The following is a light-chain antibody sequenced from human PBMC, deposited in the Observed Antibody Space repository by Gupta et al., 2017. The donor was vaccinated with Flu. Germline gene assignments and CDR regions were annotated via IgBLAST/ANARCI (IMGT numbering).Light chain of an antibody. CDR3: MQALQIPWT. V-gene: IGKV2-28*01. J-gene: IGKJ1*01. Sequence: DVVMTQSPLSLAVTPGEPASISCRSSQSLLYGQGYNYLDWYLQKPGQSPQLLIYLGSNRASGVPDRFNGSGSGTDFTLKISRVEAEDVGVYYCMQALQIPWTFGQGTKVEI. CDR1: QSLLYGQGYNY. CDR2: LGS.